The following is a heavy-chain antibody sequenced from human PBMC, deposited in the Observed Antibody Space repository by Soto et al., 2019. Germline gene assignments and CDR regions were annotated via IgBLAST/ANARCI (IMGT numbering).Heavy chain of an antibody. V-gene: IGHV4-30-2*01. D-gene: IGHD3-10*01. CDR2: IYHSGST. CDR3: ARENKVLPGGYFDY. Sequence: QLQLQESGSGLVKPSQTLSLTCAVSGGSISSGGYSWSWIRQPPGKGLEWIGYIYHSGSTYYNPSRKSRVTISVDRSKNQFSLKLSSVTAADTAVYYCARENKVLPGGYFDYWGQGTLVTVAS. J-gene: IGHJ4*02. CDR1: GGSISSGGYS.